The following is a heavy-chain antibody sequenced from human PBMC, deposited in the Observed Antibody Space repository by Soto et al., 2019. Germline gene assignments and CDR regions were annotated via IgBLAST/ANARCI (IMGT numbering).Heavy chain of an antibody. CDR2: IKSKTDGGTT. J-gene: IGHJ6*02. Sequence: ESGGGLVKPGGSLRLSCAASGFTFSNAWMNWVRQAPGKGLEWVGRIKSKTDGGTTDYAAPVKGRFTISRDDSKNTLYLQMNSLKTEDTAVYYCTTDQELAIRGYGIYYYYGMDVWGQGTTVTVSS. D-gene: IGHD5-12*01. CDR1: GFTFSNAW. V-gene: IGHV3-15*07. CDR3: TTDQELAIRGYGIYYYYGMDV.